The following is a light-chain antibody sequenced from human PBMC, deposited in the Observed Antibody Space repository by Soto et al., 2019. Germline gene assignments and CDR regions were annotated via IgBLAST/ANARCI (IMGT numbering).Light chain of an antibody. J-gene: IGKJ1*01. CDR2: SAS. CDR3: QHYYKWPPT. CDR1: QTVSNN. V-gene: IGKV3-15*01. Sequence: DIVMTQSPATLSVSPGDRVTLSCRGSQTVSNNLAWYQQKPGQAPRLLISSASTRATGVPGRFTGSGSGTDFTLTNSSLQSEDVAVYYCQHYYKWPPTFGQGTKVEI.